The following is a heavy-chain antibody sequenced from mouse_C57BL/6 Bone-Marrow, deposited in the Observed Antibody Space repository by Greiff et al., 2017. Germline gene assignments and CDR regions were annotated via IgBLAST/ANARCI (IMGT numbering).Heavy chain of an antibody. CDR1: GYTFTSYW. D-gene: IGHD2-4*01. J-gene: IGHJ3*01. CDR3: ARSPYDYDVAY. Sequence: VQLQQPGAELVKPGASVKMSCKASGYTFTSYWITWVKQRPGQGLEWIGDIYPGSGSTNYNEKFKSKATLTVDTSSSTAYLQLSSLTSEDSAVYYCARSPYDYDVAYWGQGTLVTVSA. V-gene: IGHV1-55*01. CDR2: IYPGSGST.